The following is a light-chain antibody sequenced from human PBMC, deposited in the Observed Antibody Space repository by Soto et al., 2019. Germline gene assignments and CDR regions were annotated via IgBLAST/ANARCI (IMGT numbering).Light chain of an antibody. CDR3: QHYNSYSEA. V-gene: IGKV3D-15*01. J-gene: IGKJ1*01. CDR1: QSVSSN. CDR2: GAS. Sequence: EIVMTQSPATLPVSPLEIATLSFMASQSVSSNLAWYQQKPGQAPRLLIYGASNRATGIPARFSGSGSGTDFTLTISSLQPDDFATYYCQHYNSYSEAFGQGTKVDIK.